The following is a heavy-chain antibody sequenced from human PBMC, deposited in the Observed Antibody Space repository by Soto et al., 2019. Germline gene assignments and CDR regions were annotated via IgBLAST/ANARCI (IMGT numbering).Heavy chain of an antibody. D-gene: IGHD3-3*01. CDR3: DRRRLQEIDTIFLTDY. CDR1: GGSVSSGSYY. J-gene: IGHJ4*02. CDR2: IYYSGST. V-gene: IGHV4-61*01. Sequence: SETLSLTCTVSGGSVSSGSYYWSWIRQPPGKGLEWIGYIYYSGSTNYNPSLKSRVTISVDTSKNQFSLKLSSVTAAETAVYYCDRRRLQEIDTIFLTDYWGQGTLVTVSS.